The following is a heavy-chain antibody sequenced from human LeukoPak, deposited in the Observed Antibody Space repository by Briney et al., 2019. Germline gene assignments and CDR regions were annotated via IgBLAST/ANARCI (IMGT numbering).Heavy chain of an antibody. CDR1: GGSISSYY. CDR3: ARSIRFDS. J-gene: IGHJ5*01. Sequence: PLETLSLTCTVSGGSISSYYWGWIWQPPGEGLEWIGYIYLYNSVSTNYNPSLESRVTISVDTSKNQFSLKLTSVTAADTAVYYCARSIRFDSWGQGSLVTVSA. V-gene: IGHV4-59*01. CDR2: IYLYNSVST.